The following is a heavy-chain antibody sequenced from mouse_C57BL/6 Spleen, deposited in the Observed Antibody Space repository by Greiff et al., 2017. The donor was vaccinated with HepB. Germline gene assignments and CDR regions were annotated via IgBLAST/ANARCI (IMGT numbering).Heavy chain of an antibody. V-gene: IGHV10-1*01. Sequence: EVQLVESGGGLVQPKGSLKLSCAASGFSFNTYAMNWVRQAPGKGLEWVARIRSKSNNYATYYADSVKDRFTISRDDSESMLYLQMNNLKTEDTAMYYCVRQGSTGLDYWGQGTTLTVSS. J-gene: IGHJ2*01. D-gene: IGHD4-1*02. CDR1: GFSFNTYA. CDR3: VRQGSTGLDY. CDR2: IRSKSNNYAT.